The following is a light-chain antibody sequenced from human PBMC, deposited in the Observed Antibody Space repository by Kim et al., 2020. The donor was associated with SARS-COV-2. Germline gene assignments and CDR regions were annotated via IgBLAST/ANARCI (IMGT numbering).Light chain of an antibody. Sequence: ASVGYRLTFTCRASQAINNHLAWFQQKSGKAPKCLIYDASTLQSGVPSKFSGSGFGTEFTLTISSLQPEDFATYYCQQYSTFPLTFGGGTKVDIK. J-gene: IGKJ4*01. CDR2: DAS. V-gene: IGKV1-16*02. CDR3: QQYSTFPLT. CDR1: QAINNH.